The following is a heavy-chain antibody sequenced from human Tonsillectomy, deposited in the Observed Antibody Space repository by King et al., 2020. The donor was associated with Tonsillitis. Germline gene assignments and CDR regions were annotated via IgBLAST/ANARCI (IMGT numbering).Heavy chain of an antibody. V-gene: IGHV5-51*01. J-gene: IGHJ5*02. CDR1: GYSFTSYW. CDR2: IYPGDSDT. CDR3: ARRYYYDSSGYRGDWFDP. D-gene: IGHD3-22*01. Sequence: QLVQSGAEVKKPGESLKISCKGSGYSFTSYWIGWVRQMPGKGLEWMGIIYPGDSDTRYSPSFQGQVTISADKSISTAYLQWSSLKASDTAMYYCARRYYYDSSGYRGDWFDPWGQGTLVTVSS.